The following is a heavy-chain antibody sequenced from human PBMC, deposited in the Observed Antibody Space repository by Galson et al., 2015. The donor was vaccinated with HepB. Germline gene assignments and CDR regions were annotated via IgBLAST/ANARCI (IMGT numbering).Heavy chain of an antibody. D-gene: IGHD2-15*01. J-gene: IGHJ6*02. V-gene: IGHV3-30-3*01. CDR3: ARDQVVAATPGYYYYGMDV. Sequence: SLRLSCAASGFTFSSYAMHWVRQAPGKGLEWVAVISYDGSNKYYADSVKGRFTISRDNSKNTLYLQMNSLRAEDTAVYYCARDQVVAATPGYYYYGMDVWGQGTTVTVSS. CDR2: ISYDGSNK. CDR1: GFTFSSYA.